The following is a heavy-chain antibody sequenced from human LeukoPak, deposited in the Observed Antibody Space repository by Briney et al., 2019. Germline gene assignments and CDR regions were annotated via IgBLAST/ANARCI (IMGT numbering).Heavy chain of an antibody. J-gene: IGHJ4*02. CDR2: LYNSGTT. D-gene: IGHD3-22*01. CDR3: ARLYYYESSGYWNYFDY. V-gene: IGHV4-31*03. Sequence: SETLSLTCTVSGGSISSGGYYRSWIRQHPGKGLEWIGNLYNSGTTYYNPSLKSRVTISVDTSKNQFSLKLSSVTAADTAMYYCARLYYYESSGYWNYFDYWDQGTLVTVSS. CDR1: GGSISSGGYY.